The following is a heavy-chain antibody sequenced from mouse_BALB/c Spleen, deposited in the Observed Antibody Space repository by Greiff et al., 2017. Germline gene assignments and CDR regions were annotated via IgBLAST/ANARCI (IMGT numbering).Heavy chain of an antibody. J-gene: IGHJ4*01. CDR1: GFTFSSYG. CDR2: INSNGGST. CDR3: ARDSYGSAMDY. Sequence: EVKVEESGGGLVQPGGSLKLSCAASGFTFSSYGMSWVRQTPDKRLELVATINSNGGSTYYPDSVKGRFTISRDNAKNTLYLQMSSLKSEDTAMYYCARDSYGSAMDYWGQRTSVTVSS. V-gene: IGHV5-6-3*01. D-gene: IGHD1-1*01.